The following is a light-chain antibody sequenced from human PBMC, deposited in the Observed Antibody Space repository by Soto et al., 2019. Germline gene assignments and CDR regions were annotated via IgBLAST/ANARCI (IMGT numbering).Light chain of an antibody. CDR2: GAS. V-gene: IGKV3D-15*01. CDR3: QPYNNWPPLT. CDR1: RSFSSN. J-gene: IGKJ4*01. Sequence: EIVMTQSPATLSVSAGERVTLSCRGSRSFSSNLAWYQQKPGQAPRLLIYGASTRATGIPARFSGSGSGTDFTLTISSPQSEDFAVYYWQPYNNWPPLTFGGGTKVEIK.